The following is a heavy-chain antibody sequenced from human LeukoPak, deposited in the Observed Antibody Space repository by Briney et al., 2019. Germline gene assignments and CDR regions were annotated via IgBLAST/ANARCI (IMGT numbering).Heavy chain of an antibody. J-gene: IGHJ4*02. V-gene: IGHV4-39*07. CDR1: GGSISSSSYY. CDR2: IYYSGST. Sequence: PSETLSLTCTVSGGSISSSSYYWGRIRQPPGKGLEWIGSIYYSGSTYYNPSLKSRVTISVDTSKNQFSLKLSSVTAADTAVYYCARLYYYDSSGYSPGYFDYWGQGTLVTVSS. CDR3: ARLYYYDSSGYSPGYFDY. D-gene: IGHD3-22*01.